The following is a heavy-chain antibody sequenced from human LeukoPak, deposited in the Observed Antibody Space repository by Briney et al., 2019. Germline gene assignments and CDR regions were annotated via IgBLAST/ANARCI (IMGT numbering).Heavy chain of an antibody. CDR3: AREAYCSSTSCYFWESDY. J-gene: IGHJ4*02. D-gene: IGHD2-2*01. V-gene: IGHV1-2*02. Sequence: ASVKVSCKASGYTFTGYYMHWVRKAPGQELEWMGWINPNSGGTNYAQKFQGRVTMTRDTSISTAYMELSRLRSDDTAVYYCAREAYCSSTSCYFWESDYGGQGTLVTVSS. CDR2: INPNSGGT. CDR1: GYTFTGYY.